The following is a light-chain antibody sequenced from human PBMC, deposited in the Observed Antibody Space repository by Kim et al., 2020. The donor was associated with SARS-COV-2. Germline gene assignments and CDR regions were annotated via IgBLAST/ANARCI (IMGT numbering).Light chain of an antibody. J-gene: IGLJ1*01. CDR3: FLCNTSSRLGV. Sequence: QAVVTQEPSLTVSPGGTVTLTCGSSTGPVTSGHYPYWFQQRPGQGPRTLIYDTSKRHSWTPARFSGSLLGGKAALTLSGAQPDDEAGYYCFLCNTSSRLGVFGAGTKVTVL. V-gene: IGLV7-46*01. CDR2: DTS. CDR1: TGPVTSGHY.